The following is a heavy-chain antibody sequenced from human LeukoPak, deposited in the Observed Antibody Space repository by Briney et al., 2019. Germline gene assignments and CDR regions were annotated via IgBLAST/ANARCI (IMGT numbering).Heavy chain of an antibody. V-gene: IGHV4-59*03. CDR2: IYYSGSI. CDR3: ANSGMTTAATRYYYYMDV. J-gene: IGHJ6*03. Sequence: SETLSLTCTVSGGSISTYYWSWIRQPPGKGLEWIGYIYYSGSINYNPSLTSRVTISVDTSKNQFSLKLTSVTAADTAVYFCANSGMTTAATRYYYYMDVWGEGTTVTVSS. CDR1: GGSISTYY. D-gene: IGHD4-11*01.